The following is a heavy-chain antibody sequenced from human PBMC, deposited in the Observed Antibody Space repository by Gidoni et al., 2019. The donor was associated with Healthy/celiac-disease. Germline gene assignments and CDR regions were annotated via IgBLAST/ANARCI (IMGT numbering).Heavy chain of an antibody. V-gene: IGHV1-18*01. D-gene: IGHD2-2*02. CDR1: GYTFTSYC. J-gene: IGHJ5*02. CDR3: ARPSIPGGWFDP. CDR2: ISASHGNT. Sequence: GYTFTSYCISWVRQAPGQGLEWMGWISASHGNTNYAQKLQGSVTMTTDTSTSTAYMELRSLRSDDPAVSYCARPSIPGGWFDPWGQGTLVTVSS.